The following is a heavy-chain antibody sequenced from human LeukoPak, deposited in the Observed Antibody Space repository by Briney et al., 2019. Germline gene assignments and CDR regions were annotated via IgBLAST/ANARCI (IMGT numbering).Heavy chain of an antibody. Sequence: GGSLRLSCAASGFTFDDYAMHWVRQAPGKGLEWVSGISWNSGSIGYADSVKGRFTISRDNAKNSLYLQMNSLRAEDTALYYCAKSTSSGWPHFDYWGQGTLVTVSS. CDR3: AKSTSSGWPHFDY. J-gene: IGHJ4*02. D-gene: IGHD6-19*01. CDR2: ISWNSGSI. V-gene: IGHV3-9*01. CDR1: GFTFDDYA.